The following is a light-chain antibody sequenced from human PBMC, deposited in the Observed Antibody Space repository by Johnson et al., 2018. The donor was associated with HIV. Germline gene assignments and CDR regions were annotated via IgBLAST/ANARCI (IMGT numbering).Light chain of an antibody. CDR3: GTWDSSLTSYV. CDR2: ENN. V-gene: IGLV1-51*02. CDR1: TSNVGNNF. J-gene: IGLJ1*01. Sequence: QSVLTQPPSVSAAPGQDVIISCSGSTSNVGNNFVSWYQQFPGRAPKLLIYENNKRPSGIPGRFSGSKSGPSATLGITGLQTGDEADYYCGTWDSSLTSYVFGAGTKVTVL.